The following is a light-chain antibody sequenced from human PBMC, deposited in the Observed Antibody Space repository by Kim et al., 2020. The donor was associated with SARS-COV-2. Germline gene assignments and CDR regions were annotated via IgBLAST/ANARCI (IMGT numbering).Light chain of an antibody. CDR1: SSNLGTNS. V-gene: IGLV1-44*01. CDR2: KNK. CDR3: AGWDDSLNAEV. Sequence: QRFPISCSGGSSNLGTNSVHWYQQFPGTAPEVLIYKNKQRPSGVPDRFSGSKSGTSASLAISGLQSEDEGDYYCAGWDDSLNAEVFGGGTQLTVL. J-gene: IGLJ3*02.